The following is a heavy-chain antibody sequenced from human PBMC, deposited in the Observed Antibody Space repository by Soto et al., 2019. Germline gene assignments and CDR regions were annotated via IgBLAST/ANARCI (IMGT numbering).Heavy chain of an antibody. CDR3: ARRWLAVAIGRHYYGMDV. V-gene: IGHV1-3*01. J-gene: IGHJ6*02. CDR1: GYTFTSYA. Sequence: QVQLVQSGAEVKKPGASVKVSCKASGYTFTSYAMHWVRQAPGQRLEWMGWINAGNGNTKYSQKFQGRVTITRDTSASTAYMERSSLRSEDTAVYYCARRWLAVAIGRHYYGMDVWGQGTTVTVSS. D-gene: IGHD6-19*01. CDR2: INAGNGNT.